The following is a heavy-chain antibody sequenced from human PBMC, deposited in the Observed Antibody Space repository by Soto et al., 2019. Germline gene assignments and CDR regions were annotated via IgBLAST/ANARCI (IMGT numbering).Heavy chain of an antibody. CDR3: ARYGYSYGYQYYFDY. V-gene: IGHV4-39*01. Sequence: SETLSLTCTVSGGSISGSSYYWVWIRQPPGKGLDWIGSLYSSGRTYCNPSLESRVTISVDTSKNQFSLKLSSVTATDTAVYYCARYGYSYGYQYYFDYWGQGALVTVSS. J-gene: IGHJ4*02. D-gene: IGHD5-18*01. CDR1: GGSISGSSYY. CDR2: LYSSGRT.